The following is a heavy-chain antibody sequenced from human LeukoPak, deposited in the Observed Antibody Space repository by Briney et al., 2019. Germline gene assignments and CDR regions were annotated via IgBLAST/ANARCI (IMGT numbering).Heavy chain of an antibody. D-gene: IGHD4-23*01. CDR3: ARDGLTYGGNSLDY. CDR1: GFTFSSYS. CDR2: ISSSSSTI. J-gene: IGHJ4*02. V-gene: IGHV3-48*01. Sequence: GGSLRLSCAASGFTFSSYSMNWVRQAPGKGLERVSYISSSSSTIYYADSVKGRFTISRDNAKNSLYLQMNSLRAEDTAVYYCARDGLTYGGNSLDYWGQGTLVTVSS.